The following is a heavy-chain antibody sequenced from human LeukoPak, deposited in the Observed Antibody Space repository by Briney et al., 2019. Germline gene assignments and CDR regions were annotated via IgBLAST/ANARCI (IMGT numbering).Heavy chain of an antibody. D-gene: IGHD3-10*01. V-gene: IGHV1-2*02. Sequence: ASVKVSCKASGYTFTGYYMHWVRQAPGQGLEWMGWINPNSGGTNYAQKLQGRVTMTTDTSTSTAYMELRSLRSDDTAVYYCARVRYYGSGSYYKDYWGQGTLVTVSS. J-gene: IGHJ4*02. CDR1: GYTFTGYY. CDR3: ARVRYYGSGSYYKDY. CDR2: INPNSGGT.